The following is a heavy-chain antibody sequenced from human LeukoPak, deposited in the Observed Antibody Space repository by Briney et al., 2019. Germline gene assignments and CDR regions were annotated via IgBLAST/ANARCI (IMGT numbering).Heavy chain of an antibody. D-gene: IGHD1-26*01. J-gene: IGHJ4*02. CDR3: ASLRPRILGSTLRDY. CDR2: IYSTGSA. CDR1: VDSISSSTYY. V-gene: IGHV4-39*01. Sequence: PSETLSLTCGVSVDSISSSTYYWGWIRQPPGKGLEWIGSIYSTGSAYYNPSLKSRVTISVDTSKNQFSLKFRSVTAADTSVYCCASLRPRILGSTLRDYWRRGTLVTVSS.